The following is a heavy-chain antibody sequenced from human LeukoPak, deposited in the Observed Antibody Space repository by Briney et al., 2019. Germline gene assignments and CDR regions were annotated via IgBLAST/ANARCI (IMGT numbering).Heavy chain of an antibody. CDR1: GGTFSSYA. CDR2: IIPIFGTA. CDR3: VLYYDFWSGYSLGY. Sequence: GASVKVSCKASGGTFSSYAISWVRQAPGQGLEWMGGIIPIFGTANYAQKFQGRVTITADESTSTAYMELSSLRSEDTAVYYCVLYYDFWSGYSLGYWGQGTLVTVSS. V-gene: IGHV1-69*13. D-gene: IGHD3-3*01. J-gene: IGHJ4*02.